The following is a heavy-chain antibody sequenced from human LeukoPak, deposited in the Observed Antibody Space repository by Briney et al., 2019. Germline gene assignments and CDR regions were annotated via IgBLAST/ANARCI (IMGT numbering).Heavy chain of an antibody. CDR2: IIPIFGTA. CDR1: GGTFSSYA. Sequence: ASVTVSCTASGGTFSSYAISWVRQAPGQGLEWMGGIIPIFGTANYAQKFQGRVTITADESTSTAYMELSSLRSEDTAVYYCARDKGLWYFDYWGQGTLVTVSS. J-gene: IGHJ4*02. V-gene: IGHV1-69*13. CDR3: ARDKGLWYFDY. D-gene: IGHD2/OR15-2a*01.